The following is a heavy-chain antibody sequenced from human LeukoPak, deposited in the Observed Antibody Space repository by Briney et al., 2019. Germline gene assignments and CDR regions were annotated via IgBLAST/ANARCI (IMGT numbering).Heavy chain of an antibody. CDR3: AKGLAGYSYGYYGMDV. D-gene: IGHD5-18*01. CDR2: ISGSGGST. CDR1: GLTFSSYA. Sequence: PGGSLRLSCAASGLTFSSYAMSWVRQAPGKGLEWVSVISGSGGSTYYADSVKGRFTISRDNSKNTLYLQMKSLRAEDTAVYYCAKGLAGYSYGYYGMDVWGQGTTVTVSS. V-gene: IGHV3-23*01. J-gene: IGHJ6*02.